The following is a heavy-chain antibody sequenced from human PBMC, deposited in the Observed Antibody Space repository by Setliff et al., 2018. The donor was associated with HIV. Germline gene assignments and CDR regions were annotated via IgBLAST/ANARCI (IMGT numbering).Heavy chain of an antibody. CDR1: GYSFISYG. J-gene: IGHJ6*03. V-gene: IGHV1-18*01. D-gene: IGHD3-9*01. Sequence: ASVKVSCKASGYSFISYGISWVRQAPGQGLEWMGWISAYTGDTYSAQTLQGRVTITADTSTKTTYLELRSLRSDDTAMYYCARIGPDYDVLTGYRDYYYMDVWGKGTTVTVSS. CDR3: ARIGPDYDVLTGYRDYYYMDV. CDR2: ISAYTGDT.